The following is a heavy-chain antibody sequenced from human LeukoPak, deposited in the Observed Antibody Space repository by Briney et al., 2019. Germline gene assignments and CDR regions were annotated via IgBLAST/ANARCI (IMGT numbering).Heavy chain of an antibody. J-gene: IGHJ4*02. CDR2: ISGSGGST. D-gene: IGHD3-10*01. CDR3: AKSYYGSGSYDDY. Sequence: PGGSLRLSCAASGFTFSSYAMSWVSQAPGKGLEWVSAISGSGGSTYYADSVKGRFTISRDNSKNTLYLQMNSLRAEDTAVYYCAKSYYGSGSYDDYWGQGTLVTVSS. V-gene: IGHV3-23*01. CDR1: GFTFSSYA.